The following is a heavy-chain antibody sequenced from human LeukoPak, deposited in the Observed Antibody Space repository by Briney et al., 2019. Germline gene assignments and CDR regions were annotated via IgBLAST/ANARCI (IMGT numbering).Heavy chain of an antibody. CDR3: ARVGEMATIVRYLDY. CDR1: GFTFSSHS. D-gene: IGHD5-24*01. Sequence: GGSLRLSCAASGFTFSSHSMNWVRQAPGKGLEWVSSISSSSSYIYYADSVKGRFTISRDNAKNSLYLQMNSLRAEDTAVYYCARVGEMATIVRYLDYWGQGTLVTVSS. CDR2: ISSSSSYI. V-gene: IGHV3-21*01. J-gene: IGHJ4*02.